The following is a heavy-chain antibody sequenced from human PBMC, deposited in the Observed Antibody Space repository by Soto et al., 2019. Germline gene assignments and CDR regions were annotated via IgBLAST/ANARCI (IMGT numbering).Heavy chain of an antibody. V-gene: IGHV3-33*01. D-gene: IGHD4-17*01. CDR1: GFTFSSYG. J-gene: IGHJ6*03. CDR2: IWYDGSNK. CDR3: ARERRVTTLSYYYYYMDV. Sequence: QVQLVESGGGVVQPGRSLRLSCAASGFTFSSYGMHWVRQAPGKGLEWVAVIWYDGSNKYYADSVKGRFTISRDNSKNTLYLQMNSLRAEDTAMYYCARERRVTTLSYYYYYMDVWGKGTTVTVSS.